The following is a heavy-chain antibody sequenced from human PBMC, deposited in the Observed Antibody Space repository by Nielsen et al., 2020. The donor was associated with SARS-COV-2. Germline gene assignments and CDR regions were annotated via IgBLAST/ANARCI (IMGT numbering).Heavy chain of an antibody. Sequence: RQAPGQGLEWMGWINPNSGGTNYAQKFQGRVTMTRDTSISTAYMELSRLRSDDTAVYYCARGDFIVVVPTSTGYYYGMDVWGQGTTVTVSS. J-gene: IGHJ6*02. D-gene: IGHD2-15*01. CDR3: ARGDFIVVVPTSTGYYYGMDV. V-gene: IGHV1-2*02. CDR2: INPNSGGT.